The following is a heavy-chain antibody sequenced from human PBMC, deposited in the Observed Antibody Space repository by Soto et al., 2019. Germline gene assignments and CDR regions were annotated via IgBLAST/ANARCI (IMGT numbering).Heavy chain of an antibody. CDR3: ATRARSGYYQFEY. Sequence: ASVKVSCKVSGYTLTELSMHWVRQAPGKGLEWMRGFDPEDGETIYAQKFQGRVTMAEDTSTDTAYMQLGSQSSEDTAVYYCATRARSGYYQFEYWGQGTLVTSPQ. J-gene: IGHJ4*02. CDR1: GYTLTELS. V-gene: IGHV1-24*01. D-gene: IGHD3-3*01. CDR2: FDPEDGET.